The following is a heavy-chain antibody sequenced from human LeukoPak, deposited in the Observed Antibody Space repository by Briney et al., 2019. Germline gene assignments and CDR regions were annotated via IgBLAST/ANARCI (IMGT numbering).Heavy chain of an antibody. J-gene: IGHJ6*02. CDR1: GFTFSSYS. CDR2: ISSSSSYI. CDR3: ARGGGLDV. V-gene: IGHV3-21*04. Sequence: PGGSLRLSCAASGFTFSSYSMNWVRQAPGKGLEWDSSISSSSSYIYSADSVKGRFTISRDNAKNSLYLQMSNLRAEDTAVYFCARGGGLDVWGQGATVTVSS. D-gene: IGHD3-16*01.